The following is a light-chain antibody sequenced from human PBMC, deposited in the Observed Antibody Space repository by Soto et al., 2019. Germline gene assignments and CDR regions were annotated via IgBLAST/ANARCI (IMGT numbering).Light chain of an antibody. CDR2: GAS. CDR1: QSVSSSY. Sequence: EIVLTQSPGTLSLSPGERATLSCRASQSVSSSYLAWYQQKPGQAPRLLIYGASSRATGIPDRFSGSGSGTDFTLTISRLEPEDFAVYYCQQYGIPPVTFGQGTKLEIK. V-gene: IGKV3-20*01. CDR3: QQYGIPPVT. J-gene: IGKJ2*01.